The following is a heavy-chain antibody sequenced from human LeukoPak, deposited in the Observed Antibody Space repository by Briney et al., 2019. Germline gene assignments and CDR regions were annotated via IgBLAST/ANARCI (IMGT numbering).Heavy chain of an antibody. D-gene: IGHD3-16*01. CDR2: INHSGST. V-gene: IGHV4-34*01. CDR1: GGSFSGYY. CDR3: ARVGDYALKD. Sequence: SETLSLTCAVYGGSFSGYYWSWIRQPPGKGLEWIGEINHSGSTNYNPSLKSRVTISVDTSKNQFSLRLSSVTAADTAVYYCARVGDYALKDWGQGTLVTVSS. J-gene: IGHJ4*02.